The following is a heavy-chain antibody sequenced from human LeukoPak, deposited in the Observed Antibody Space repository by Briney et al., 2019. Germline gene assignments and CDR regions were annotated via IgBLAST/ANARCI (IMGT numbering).Heavy chain of an antibody. CDR2: INHSGST. CDR1: GGSFSGYY. CDR3: ARGRAGYRSPGWSLGFDY. J-gene: IGHJ4*02. D-gene: IGHD6-19*01. Sequence: SETLSLTCAVYGGSFSGYYWSWIRQPPGKGLEWIGEINHSGSTNYNPSLKSRVTISVDTSKNQFSLKLSSVTAADTAVYYCARGRAGYRSPGWSLGFDYWGQGTLVTVSS. V-gene: IGHV4-34*01.